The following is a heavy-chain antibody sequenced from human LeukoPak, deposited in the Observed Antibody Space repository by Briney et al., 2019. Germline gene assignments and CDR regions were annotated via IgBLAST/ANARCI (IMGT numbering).Heavy chain of an antibody. J-gene: IGHJ4*02. Sequence: GGSLRLSCAASGFTFSSYAMSWVRQAPGKGLEWVSAISGSGGSTYYADPVKGRFTISRDTPKNTLYLQMNSLRVEDTAVYYCASWPVGWYGEDSWGQGTLVTVSS. CDR1: GFTFSSYA. D-gene: IGHD6-19*01. V-gene: IGHV3-23*01. CDR3: ASWPVGWYGEDS. CDR2: ISGSGGST.